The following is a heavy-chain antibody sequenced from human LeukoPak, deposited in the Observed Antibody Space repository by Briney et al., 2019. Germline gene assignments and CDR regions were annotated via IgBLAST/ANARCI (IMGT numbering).Heavy chain of an antibody. CDR1: GFTVSTKS. CDR3: ARDRGPGYSYGVLDY. D-gene: IGHD5-18*01. Sequence: PGGSLRLSCAASGFTVSTKSMTWVRQAPGKGLGWMAVMWYDGSNKYYADSVKGRFTISRDNSKNTLYLQMNSLRAEDTAVYYCARDRGPGYSYGVLDYWGQGTLVTVSS. V-gene: IGHV3-33*08. CDR2: MWYDGSNK. J-gene: IGHJ4*02.